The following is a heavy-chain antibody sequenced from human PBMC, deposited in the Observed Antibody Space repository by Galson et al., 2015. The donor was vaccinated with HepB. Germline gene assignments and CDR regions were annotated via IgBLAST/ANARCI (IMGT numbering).Heavy chain of an antibody. CDR2: INPSGGST. CDR3: ARVNGFRAVAGPFDY. CDR1: GYTFTSYY. Sequence: SVKVSCKASGYTFTSYYMHWVRQAPGQGLEWMGIINPSGGSTSYAQKFQGRVTMTRDTSTSTVYMELSSLRSEGTAVYYCARVNGFRAVAGPFDYWGQGTLVTVSS. J-gene: IGHJ4*02. D-gene: IGHD6-19*01. V-gene: IGHV1-46*01.